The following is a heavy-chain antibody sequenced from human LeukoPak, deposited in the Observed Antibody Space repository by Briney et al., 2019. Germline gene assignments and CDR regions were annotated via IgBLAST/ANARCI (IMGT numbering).Heavy chain of an antibody. CDR1: GGSFSVYY. V-gene: IGHV4-34*01. D-gene: IGHD3-10*01. J-gene: IGHJ4*02. CDR3: TRAKRIIMVRGVITRYFDY. Sequence: ASETLSLTCGVYGGSFSVYYWSWIRQPPGKGLEWIGEINHSGSTNYNPSLKSRVTISVDTSKNQFSLKLSSVTAADTAVYYCTRAKRIIMVRGVITRYFDYWGQGTLVTVSS. CDR2: INHSGST.